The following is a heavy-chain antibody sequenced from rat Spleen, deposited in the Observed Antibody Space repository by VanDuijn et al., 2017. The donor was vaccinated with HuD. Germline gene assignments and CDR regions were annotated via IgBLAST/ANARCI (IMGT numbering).Heavy chain of an antibody. CDR3: ARQPIGTTMGYVLDA. CDR2: IIYDGSST. Sequence: EVQLVESGGGLVQPGRSLKLSCAASGFTFSDYAMAWVRQAPKKGLEWVATIIYDGSSTYYRDSVKGRFTISRDNAKSTLYLQMDSLRSEDTATYYCARQPIGTTMGYVLDAWGQGASVAVSS. CDR1: GFTFSDYA. J-gene: IGHJ4*01. V-gene: IGHV5-17*01. D-gene: IGHD1-5*01.